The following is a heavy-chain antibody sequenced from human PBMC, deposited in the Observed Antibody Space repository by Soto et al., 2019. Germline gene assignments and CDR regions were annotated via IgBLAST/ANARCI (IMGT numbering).Heavy chain of an antibody. D-gene: IGHD6-6*01. CDR1: GFTFTSSA. J-gene: IGHJ4*02. CDR3: AADIEYSSSSQFDY. Sequence: ASVKVSCKASGFTFTSSAVQWVRQARGQRLEWIGWIVVGSGNTNYAQRFQERVTITRDMSTSTAYMELSSLRSEDTAVYYCAADIEYSSSSQFDYWGQGTLVTVPQ. V-gene: IGHV1-58*01. CDR2: IVVGSGNT.